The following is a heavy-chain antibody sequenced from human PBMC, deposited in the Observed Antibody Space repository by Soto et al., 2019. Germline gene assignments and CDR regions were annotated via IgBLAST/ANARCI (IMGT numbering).Heavy chain of an antibody. CDR3: AREDDDVWGSYRSPLAY. D-gene: IGHD3-16*02. J-gene: IGHJ4*02. CDR2: IWYDGSNK. Sequence: QVQLVESGGGVVQPGRSLRLSCAASGFTFSSYGMHWVRQAPGKGLEWVAVIWYDGSNKYYADSVKGRCTISRDTSKTPLCLQMNILRAEDTAVYYCAREDDDVWGSYRSPLAYWGQGTLVIVSS. V-gene: IGHV3-33*01. CDR1: GFTFSSYG.